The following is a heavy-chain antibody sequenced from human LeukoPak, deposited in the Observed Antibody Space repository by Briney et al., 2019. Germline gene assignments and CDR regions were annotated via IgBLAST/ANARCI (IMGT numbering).Heavy chain of an antibody. CDR2: ISSSSSYI. Sequence: PGGSLRLSCAASGFTFSSYSMNWVRQAPGKGLEWVSSISSSSSYIYYADSVKGRFTISRDNAENSLYLQMNSLRAEDTAVYYCARIDASLDAFDIWGQGTMVTVSS. J-gene: IGHJ3*02. CDR3: ARIDASLDAFDI. V-gene: IGHV3-21*01. D-gene: IGHD2-2*01. CDR1: GFTFSSYS.